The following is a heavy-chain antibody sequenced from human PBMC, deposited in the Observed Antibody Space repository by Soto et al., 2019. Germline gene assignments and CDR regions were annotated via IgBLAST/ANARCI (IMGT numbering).Heavy chain of an antibody. J-gene: IGHJ5*02. D-gene: IGHD3-10*01. CDR3: ARRRATMVRGPDLYNWFDP. V-gene: IGHV4-59*08. CDR1: GGSISSYY. Sequence: SETLSLTCTVSGGSISSYYWSWIRQPPGKGLEWIGYIYYSGSTNYNPSLKSRVTISVDTSKNQFSLKLSSVTAADTAVYYCARRRATMVRGPDLYNWFDPWGQGTLVTVSS. CDR2: IYYSGST.